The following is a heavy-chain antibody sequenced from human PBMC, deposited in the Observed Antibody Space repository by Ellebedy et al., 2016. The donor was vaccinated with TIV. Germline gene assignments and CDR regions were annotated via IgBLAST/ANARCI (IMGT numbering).Heavy chain of an antibody. CDR2: IYYSGST. CDR1: GDSIGSSRHS. J-gene: IGHJ4*02. Sequence: SETLSLTCSVSGDSIGSSRHSWGWIRQPPGKGLEWIGNIYYSGSTYYNPSLKSRVTISMDTSKNKFSLRLSSVTAADTAVYYCARDRGMTTIPYWGQGTLVTVSS. D-gene: IGHD2-21*02. CDR3: ARDRGMTTIPY. V-gene: IGHV4-39*07.